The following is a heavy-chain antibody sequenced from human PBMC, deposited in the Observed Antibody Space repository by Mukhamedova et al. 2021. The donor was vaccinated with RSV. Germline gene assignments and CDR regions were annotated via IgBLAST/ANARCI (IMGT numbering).Heavy chain of an antibody. CDR2: ISSSSGYK. D-gene: IGHD6-13*01. CDR1: SSYA. V-gene: IGHV3-21*01. CDR3: VEGVSSSLGFRNYHGLDV. J-gene: IGHJ6*01. Sequence: SSYAMHWVRQAPGKGLEWVSSISSSSGYKYYADSVRGRFTFSGDTAKNSLYLHMNSLRAEDTAVYSCVEGVSSSLGFRNYHGLDV.